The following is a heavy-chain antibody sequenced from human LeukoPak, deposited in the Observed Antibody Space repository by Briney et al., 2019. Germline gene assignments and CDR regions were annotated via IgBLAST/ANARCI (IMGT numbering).Heavy chain of an antibody. CDR3: ASSLWAARSIAARPEGPAED. CDR1: GGSISSYY. Sequence: KSSETLSLTCTVSGGSISSYYWSWIRQPPGKGLEWIGEINHSGSTNYNPSLKSRVTISVDTSKNQFSLKLSSVTAADTAVYYCASSLWAARSIAARPEGPAEDWGQGTLVTVSS. D-gene: IGHD6-6*01. CDR2: INHSGST. J-gene: IGHJ4*02. V-gene: IGHV4-34*01.